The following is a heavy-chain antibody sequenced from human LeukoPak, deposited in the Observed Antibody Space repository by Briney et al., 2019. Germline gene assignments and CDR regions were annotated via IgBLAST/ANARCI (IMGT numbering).Heavy chain of an antibody. CDR1: GYTFTSYY. CDR2: INPSGGST. CDR3: ARVDSSGWPPRDAFDI. Sequence: ASVKVSCKASGYTFTSYYMHWVRQAPGQGLEWMGIINPSGGSTSYAQKFQGRVTMTRDMSTSTVYMELSSLRSEDTAVYYCARVDSSGWPPRDAFDIWGQGTMVTVSS. V-gene: IGHV1-46*01. J-gene: IGHJ3*02. D-gene: IGHD6-19*01.